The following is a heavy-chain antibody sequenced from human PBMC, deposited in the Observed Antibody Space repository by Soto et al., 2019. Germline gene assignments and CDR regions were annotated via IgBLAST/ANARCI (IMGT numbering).Heavy chain of an antibody. CDR2: ISSSGSTI. V-gene: IGHV3-11*01. Sequence: QVQLVESGGGLVKPGGSLRLSCAASGFTFSDYYMSWIRQAPGKGLEWVSYISSSGSTIYYADSVKGRFTISSDNAKISLYLQMNSLRAEDTAVYYCARDRVKDFWSGSHDAFDIWGQGTMVTVSS. CDR1: GFTFSDYY. J-gene: IGHJ3*02. CDR3: ARDRVKDFWSGSHDAFDI. D-gene: IGHD3-3*01.